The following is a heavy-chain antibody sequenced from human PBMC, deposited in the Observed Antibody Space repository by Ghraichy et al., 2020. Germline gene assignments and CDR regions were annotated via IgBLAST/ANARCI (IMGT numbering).Heavy chain of an antibody. CDR2: IYYNGST. J-gene: IGHJ4*02. V-gene: IGHV4-59*11. CDR3: ARGGYGLFDY. D-gene: IGHD5-18*01. CDR1: GGSISSPY. Sequence: ESLNISCTVSGGSISSPYWNWIRQPPGKGLEWIGYIYYNGSTNYNPSLRSRVTMSVDTPKNQFSLKLSSVTAADTAVYYCARGGYGLFDYWGQGTLVTVSS.